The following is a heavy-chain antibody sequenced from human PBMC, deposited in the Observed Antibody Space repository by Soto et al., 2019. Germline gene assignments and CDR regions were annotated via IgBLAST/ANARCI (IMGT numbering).Heavy chain of an antibody. V-gene: IGHV1-18*01. D-gene: IGHD3-10*01. Sequence: ASVKVYCKASGYTFTSYGISWGRQDPGQGLEWMGGISAYNGNTNYAQKLQGRVTMTTDTSTSTAYMELRSRRSDDTALYYCARGLTPSSRDYFDYWGQGTLVTVSS. J-gene: IGHJ4*02. CDR1: GYTFTSYG. CDR2: ISAYNGNT. CDR3: ARGLTPSSRDYFDY.